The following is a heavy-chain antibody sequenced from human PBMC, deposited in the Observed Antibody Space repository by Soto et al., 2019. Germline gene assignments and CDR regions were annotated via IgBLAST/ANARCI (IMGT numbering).Heavy chain of an antibody. CDR3: ARTRSFTLGFYYDGMDV. D-gene: IGHD6-6*01. V-gene: IGHV5-51*01. CDR2: IYPGDSDT. CDR1: GYSFATYC. J-gene: IGHJ6*02. Sequence: GEALNISCQGSGYSFATYCIGWVRQMPGKDLEWMGIIYPGDSDTRYSPSFQGQVTISADKSLRTAYLQWTSLKASDTALYYCARTRSFTLGFYYDGMDVWGQGTTVTVS.